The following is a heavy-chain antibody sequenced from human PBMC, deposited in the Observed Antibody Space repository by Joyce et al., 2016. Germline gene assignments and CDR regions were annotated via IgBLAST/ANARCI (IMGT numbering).Heavy chain of an antibody. CDR3: ARGSRYYDSSGQLDY. V-gene: IGHV1-18*04. D-gene: IGHD3-22*01. CDR2: ISAYNSNT. J-gene: IGHJ4*02. Sequence: QVQLVQSGAEVKETGASVKVSCKASGYTFNRYGFSWVRQAPGQGLEWMAWISAYNSNTNYAQKFRGRVTVTTDTSTSTAHMGLRSLRSDDTAVYYCARGSRYYDSSGQLDYWGQGTLVTVSS. CDR1: GYTFNRYG.